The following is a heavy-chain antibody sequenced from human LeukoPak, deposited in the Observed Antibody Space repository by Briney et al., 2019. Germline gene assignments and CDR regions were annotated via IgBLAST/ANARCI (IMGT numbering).Heavy chain of an antibody. CDR3: AGVHDSSGYCFDY. D-gene: IGHD3-22*01. CDR2: INPNSGGT. CDR1: GYTFTGYY. J-gene: IGHJ4*02. Sequence: ASVKVSCKASGYTFTGYYMHWVRQAPGQGLEWMGWINPNSGGTNYAQKFQGRVTMTRDTSISTAYMELSRLRSDDTAVYYCAGVHDSSGYCFDYWGQGTLVTVSS. V-gene: IGHV1-2*02.